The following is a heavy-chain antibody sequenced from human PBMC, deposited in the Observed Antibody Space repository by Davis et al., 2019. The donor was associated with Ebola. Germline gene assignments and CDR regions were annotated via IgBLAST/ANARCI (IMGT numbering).Heavy chain of an antibody. CDR1: GASLRGYY. D-gene: IGHD2/OR15-2a*01. CDR3: ARVSTFFPRFDT. J-gene: IGHJ5*02. Sequence: PSETLSLTCAVYGASLRGYYWSWIRQPPGKGLEWIGEINDMGRTNYNPSLKSRITISIDTSRNQFSLKLTSVTAADTAVYYCARVSTFFPRFDTWGQGTLVTVSS. V-gene: IGHV4-34*01. CDR2: INDMGRT.